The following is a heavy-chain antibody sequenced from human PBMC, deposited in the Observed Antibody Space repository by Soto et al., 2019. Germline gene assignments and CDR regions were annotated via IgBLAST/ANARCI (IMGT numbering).Heavy chain of an antibody. Sequence: GESLKISCQGSGYDVTKYWITWVRQVPGKGLEWMARIDPGDSYSDYSPSFRGHVTMSIDKSTSTAHLQWTSLRTSDTAIYYCARLDRPTVAGTCNNWGQGTQVTVSS. J-gene: IGHJ4*02. CDR2: IDPGDSYS. D-gene: IGHD6-19*01. CDR3: ARLDRPTVAGTCNN. CDR1: GYDVTKYW. V-gene: IGHV5-10-1*01.